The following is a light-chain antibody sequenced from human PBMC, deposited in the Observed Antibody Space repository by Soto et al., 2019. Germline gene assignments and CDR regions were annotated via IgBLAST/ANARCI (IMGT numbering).Light chain of an antibody. J-gene: IGKJ5*01. CDR3: QQYGSSIT. Sequence: IVLTQSPGILSLSPGERATLSCRASQSVSSSYLAWYQQKPGQAPRLLIYGASSRATGIPDRFSGSGSGEDFTLTISRLEPEDFAVYYCQQYGSSITFGQGTRLEIK. CDR2: GAS. CDR1: QSVSSSY. V-gene: IGKV3-20*01.